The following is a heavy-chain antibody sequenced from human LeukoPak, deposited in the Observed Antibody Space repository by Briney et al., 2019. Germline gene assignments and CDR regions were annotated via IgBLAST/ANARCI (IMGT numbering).Heavy chain of an antibody. D-gene: IGHD3-3*01. V-gene: IGHV3-7*01. Sequence: GGSLRLSCAASGFTFSSHWMSWVRQAQGKGLEWVANIKQEGSEKYYVDSVKGRFTISRDNAKNSLYLQMNSLRAEDTAVYYCATSFWSDDAFDIWGQGTMVTVSS. J-gene: IGHJ3*02. CDR2: IKQEGSEK. CDR3: ATSFWSDDAFDI. CDR1: GFTFSSHW.